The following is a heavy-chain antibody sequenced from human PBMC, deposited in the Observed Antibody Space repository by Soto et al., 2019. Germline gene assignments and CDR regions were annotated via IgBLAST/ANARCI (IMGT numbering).Heavy chain of an antibody. D-gene: IGHD6-19*01. CDR1: GFTFSTYS. CDR3: ARESGEAVAARLLDY. J-gene: IGHJ4*02. V-gene: IGHV3-21*01. CDR2: ISSSSSYI. Sequence: EVQLVESGGGLVKPGGSLRLSCAASGFTFSTYSMNWVRQAPGKGLEWVSFISSSSSYIYYADSVKGRFTRSRDNAKNSLYLQVNSLRDEDTAVYYCARESGEAVAARLLDYWGQGTLVTVSS.